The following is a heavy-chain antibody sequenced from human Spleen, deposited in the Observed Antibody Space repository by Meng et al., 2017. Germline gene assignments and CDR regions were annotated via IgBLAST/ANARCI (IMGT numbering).Heavy chain of an antibody. CDR1: GYSFTGYW. Sequence: GESLKISCEGSGYSFTGYWVAWVRQMPGKGLEWVGIIYPGDSDIIYSPSFKGQFTISADKSISTAYLQMSSLKASDSAMYFCARHGGGDVTGEYFFDHWGQGTLVTVSS. CDR3: ARHGGGDVTGEYFFDH. D-gene: IGHD7-27*01. J-gene: IGHJ4*02. CDR2: IYPGDSDI. V-gene: IGHV5-51*01.